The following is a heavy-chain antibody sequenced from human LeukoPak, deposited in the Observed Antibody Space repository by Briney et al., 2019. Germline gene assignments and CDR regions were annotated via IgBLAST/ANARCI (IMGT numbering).Heavy chain of an antibody. D-gene: IGHD2-2*01. CDR1: GYTFTSYD. CDR2: MNPNSGNT. J-gene: IGHJ5*02. Sequence: ASVKVSCKASGYTFTSYDINWVRQATGHGLEWMGWMNPNSGNTGYAQKFQGRVTITRNTSISTAYMELSSLRSEDTAVYYCARKLGYCSSTSCYYWFDPWGQGTLVTVSS. V-gene: IGHV1-8*03. CDR3: ARKLGYCSSTSCYYWFDP.